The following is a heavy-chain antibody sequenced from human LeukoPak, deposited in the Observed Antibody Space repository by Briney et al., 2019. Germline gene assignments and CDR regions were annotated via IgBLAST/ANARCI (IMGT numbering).Heavy chain of an antibody. CDR2: INPNSGGT. V-gene: IGHV1-2*02. CDR3: ARGNFRLVSGFDP. J-gene: IGHJ5*02. CDR1: GYTFTGYY. Sequence: ASVKVSCKASGYTFTGYYMHWVRQAPGQGLEWMGWINPNSGGTNYAQKFQGRVTMTRDTSISTAYMELSSLRSEDTAVYYCARGNFRLVSGFDPWGQGTLVTVSS. D-gene: IGHD3-9*01.